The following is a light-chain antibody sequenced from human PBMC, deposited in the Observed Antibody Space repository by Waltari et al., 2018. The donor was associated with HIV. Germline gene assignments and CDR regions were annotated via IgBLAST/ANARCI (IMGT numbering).Light chain of an antibody. J-gene: IGLJ1*01. CDR2: DVT. CDR1: NSDVGGYNF. CDR3: SSYTRSSTHYV. V-gene: IGLV2-14*03. Sequence: QSALTQTASVSGSAGQSITISCTGTNSDVGGYNFVSWYKHHPGIAPKLIIYDVTNRPSGVSNRFSGSKSGNTASLTISGLQAEDEADYFCSSYTRSSTHYVFGTGTKVTVL.